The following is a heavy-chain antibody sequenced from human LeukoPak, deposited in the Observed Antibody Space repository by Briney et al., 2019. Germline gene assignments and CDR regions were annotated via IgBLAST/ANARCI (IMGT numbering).Heavy chain of an antibody. CDR3: AREGRSSGRWAFDI. V-gene: IGHV4-38-2*02. CDR1: GYSISSGYF. Sequence: SETLSLTCTVSGYSISSGYFWGWIRQPPGKGLEWIGSIYHGGSTFYNPSLKSRVTISEDTSKNQFSLRLTSVTAADTAVYYCAREGRSSGRWAFDIWGQGTMVTVSS. J-gene: IGHJ3*02. CDR2: IYHGGST. D-gene: IGHD3-22*01.